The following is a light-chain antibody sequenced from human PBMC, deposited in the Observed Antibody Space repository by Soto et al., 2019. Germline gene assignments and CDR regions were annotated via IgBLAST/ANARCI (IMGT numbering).Light chain of an antibody. Sequence: DIQMTQSPSTLSASVGDRVTITCRASQTISRSLAWYQHKPGRAPKVLMYDASTLESGVPSGFSGSGSGTEFTLTISSLQSDDFATYYCQQYNRYSVTFGGGTKVEI. CDR3: QQYNRYSVT. CDR2: DAS. CDR1: QTISRS. V-gene: IGKV1-5*01. J-gene: IGKJ4*01.